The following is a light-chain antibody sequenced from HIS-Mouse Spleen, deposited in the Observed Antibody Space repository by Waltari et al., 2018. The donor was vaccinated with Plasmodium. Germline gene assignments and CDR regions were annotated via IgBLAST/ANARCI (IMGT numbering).Light chain of an antibody. CDR3: QQYNNWSFT. CDR1: QSVSSN. J-gene: IGKJ3*01. Sequence: EIVMTQSPATLSVSPGERATLSCRASQSVSSNLAWYQQKPGQAPRLLIYVPSTRATGCPARFSGSGSGTEFTLTISSLQSEDFAVYYCQQYNNWSFTFGPGTKVDIK. V-gene: IGKV3-15*01. CDR2: VPS.